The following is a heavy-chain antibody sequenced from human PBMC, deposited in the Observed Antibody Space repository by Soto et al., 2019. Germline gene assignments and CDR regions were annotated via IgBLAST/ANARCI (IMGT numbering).Heavy chain of an antibody. CDR2: INPYNGNT. CDR3: ARSIAARLNWFDP. Sequence: GASVKVSCKASGYTFTSYGISWVRQAPGQGLEWMGRINPYNGNTNYAQKLQGRVTMTTDTSTSTAYMELRSLRSDDTAVYYCARSIAARLNWFDPWGQGTLVTVSS. J-gene: IGHJ5*02. D-gene: IGHD6-6*01. V-gene: IGHV1-18*01. CDR1: GYTFTSYG.